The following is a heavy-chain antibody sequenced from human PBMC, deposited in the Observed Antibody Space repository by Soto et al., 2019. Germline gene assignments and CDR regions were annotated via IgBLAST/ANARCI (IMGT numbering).Heavy chain of an antibody. J-gene: IGHJ4*02. D-gene: IGHD1-26*01. CDR3: ARVLSGTSLFDY. CDR2: ISYSGSS. CDR1: GGAIISDY. V-gene: IGHV4-59*01. Sequence: SETLSLTCTVSGGAIISDYWSWIRQPPGKGLEWIGYISYSGSSNYNPSLKSLATISVDTSKNQFSLKLSSVTAADTAVLYCARVLSGTSLFDYWGQGTMVTVYS.